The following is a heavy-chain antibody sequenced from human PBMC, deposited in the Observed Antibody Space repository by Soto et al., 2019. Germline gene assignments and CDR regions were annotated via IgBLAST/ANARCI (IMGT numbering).Heavy chain of an antibody. CDR2: ISGSGGST. V-gene: IGHV3-23*01. Sequence: HPGGSLRLSCAASGFTFSSYAMSWVRQAPGKGLEWVSAISGSGGSTYYADSVKGRFTISRDNSKNTLYLQMNSLRAEDTAVYYCAKDRGSRYCTNGVCPTLGYWGQGTLVTVSS. J-gene: IGHJ4*02. CDR1: GFTFSSYA. D-gene: IGHD2-8*01. CDR3: AKDRGSRYCTNGVCPTLGY.